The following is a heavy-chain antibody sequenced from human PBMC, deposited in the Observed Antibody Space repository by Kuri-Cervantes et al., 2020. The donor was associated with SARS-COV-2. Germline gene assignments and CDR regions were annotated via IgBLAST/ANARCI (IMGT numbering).Heavy chain of an antibody. CDR1: GFTFRSYW. D-gene: IGHD3-10*01. Sequence: GGSLRLSCAASGFTFRSYWMHWVRQAPGKGLVWVSRINSDGSSTSYADSVKGRFTISRDNAKNTLYLQMNSLRAEDTAVYYCARDYQYYYGSGSYYLVYYYYGMDVWGQGTTVTVSS. CDR2: INSDGSST. J-gene: IGHJ6*02. V-gene: IGHV3-74*01. CDR3: ARDYQYYYGSGSYYLVYYYYGMDV.